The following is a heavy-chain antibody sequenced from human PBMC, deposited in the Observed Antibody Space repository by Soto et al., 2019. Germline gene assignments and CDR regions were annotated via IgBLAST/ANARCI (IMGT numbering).Heavy chain of an antibody. J-gene: IGHJ6*03. CDR2: IYYSGST. Sequence: QVQLQESGPGLVKPSQTLSLTGTVSGGSISSGGYYWRWIRQHPGKGLEWIGYIYYSGSTYYNPSRKSRASISSDTTKNQLSMKLSSVTAADTDGYYCARFQEPAYDYYMDVWGKGTTVTVSS. CDR1: GGSISSGGYY. CDR3: ARFQEPAYDYYMDV. D-gene: IGHD6-25*01. V-gene: IGHV4-31*03.